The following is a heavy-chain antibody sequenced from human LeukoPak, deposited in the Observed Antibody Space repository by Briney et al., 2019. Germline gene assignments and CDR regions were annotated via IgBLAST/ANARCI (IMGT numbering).Heavy chain of an antibody. J-gene: IGHJ4*02. Sequence: PSETLSLTCTVSGGSISGSSYYWGWIRQPPGKGLEWIGNIYYTGSTYYNPSLKSRVTISVDTSKNQFSLKLSSVTAAYTAVFYCARQSSGYYWGYWGQGTLVTVSS. V-gene: IGHV4-39*01. CDR2: IYYTGST. CDR3: ARQSSGYYWGY. D-gene: IGHD3-22*01. CDR1: GGSISGSSYY.